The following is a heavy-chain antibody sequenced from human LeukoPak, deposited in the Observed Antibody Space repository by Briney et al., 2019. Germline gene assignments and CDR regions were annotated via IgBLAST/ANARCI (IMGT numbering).Heavy chain of an antibody. CDR1: GFTFSNYD. V-gene: IGHV3-23*01. D-gene: IGHD6-19*01. CDR2: ISDSGGST. CDR3: AKDLSRAVAADWFDP. Sequence: GSLRLSCEASGFTFSNYDMSWVRQAPGKGLEWVSSISDSGGSTYYADSVKGRFTISRDNSKNTLYLQMTNLRAADTAVYYCAKDLSRAVAADWFDPWDQGSLVTVSS. J-gene: IGHJ5*02.